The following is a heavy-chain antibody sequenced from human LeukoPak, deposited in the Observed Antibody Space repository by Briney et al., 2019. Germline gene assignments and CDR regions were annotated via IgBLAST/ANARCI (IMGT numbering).Heavy chain of an antibody. D-gene: IGHD3-22*01. J-gene: IGHJ5*02. Sequence: SETLSLTWSVSGGSTSSYYWNWMRQPPGKGLEWIGYIYYSGSTNYNPSLKSRVTISVDTSKNQFFLNLSSVTAADSAVYYCARLDSSGYYNWFDPWGQGALVTVSS. CDR1: GGSTSSYY. CDR2: IYYSGST. V-gene: IGHV4-59*08. CDR3: ARLDSSGYYNWFDP.